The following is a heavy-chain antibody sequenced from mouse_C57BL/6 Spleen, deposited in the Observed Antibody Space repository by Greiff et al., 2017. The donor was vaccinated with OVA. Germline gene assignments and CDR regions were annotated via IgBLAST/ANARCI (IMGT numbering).Heavy chain of an antibody. D-gene: IGHD1-1*01. CDR1: GFTFSSYA. J-gene: IGHJ1*03. V-gene: IGHV5-9-1*02. CDR2: ISSGGDYI. CDR3: TRDRSRGWYFGV. Sequence: EVQVVESGEGLVKPGGSLKLSCAASGFTFSSYAMSWVRQTPEKRLEWVAYISSGGDYIYYADTVKGRFTISRDNAKNTLYLQMSSLKSEDTAMYYCTRDRSRGWYFGVTGTRTTVTAAS.